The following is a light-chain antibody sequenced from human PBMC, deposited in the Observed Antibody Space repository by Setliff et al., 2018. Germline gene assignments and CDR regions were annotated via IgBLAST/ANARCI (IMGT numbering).Light chain of an antibody. Sequence: QSALAQPASVSGSPGQSITISSTGTSSDVGAFKYVSWYQQHPGKAPKLMIYEVNNRPSGVSNRFSGSKSGNTASLTISGLQGEDEADYYCYSYTITSTLRFGTGTKGTVL. CDR3: YSYTITSTLR. V-gene: IGLV2-14*01. J-gene: IGLJ1*01. CDR2: EVN. CDR1: SSDVGAFKY.